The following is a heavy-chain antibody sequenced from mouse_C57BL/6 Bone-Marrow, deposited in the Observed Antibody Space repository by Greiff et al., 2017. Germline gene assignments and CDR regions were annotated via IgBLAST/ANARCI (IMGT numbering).Heavy chain of an antibody. CDR2: IHPNSGST. J-gene: IGHJ1*03. Sequence: QVQLQQPGAELVKPGASVKLSCKASGYTFTSYWMHWVKQRPGQGLEWIGMIHPNSGSTNYNEKFKSKATLTVDKSSSTAYMQLSSLTSEDSAVYYCARSGGYHWYVDVWGTGTTVTVSS. CDR1: GYTFTSYW. CDR3: ARSGGYHWYVDV. D-gene: IGHD2-2*01. V-gene: IGHV1-64*01.